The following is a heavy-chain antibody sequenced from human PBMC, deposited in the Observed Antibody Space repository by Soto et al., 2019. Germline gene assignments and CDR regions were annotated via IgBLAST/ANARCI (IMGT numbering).Heavy chain of an antibody. CDR2: IYYSGST. CDR3: SRLIYTNAWYSLDY. J-gene: IGHJ4*02. D-gene: IGHD6-19*01. CDR1: GGSISSYY. V-gene: IGHV4-59*08. Sequence: SETLSLTCTVSGGSISSYYWSWIRQSPGKGLEWIGYIYYSGSTNYNPSLKSRVTISVDTSKNQFSLKLSSATAADTAVYYCSRLIYTNAWYSLDYWGQGILVTVS.